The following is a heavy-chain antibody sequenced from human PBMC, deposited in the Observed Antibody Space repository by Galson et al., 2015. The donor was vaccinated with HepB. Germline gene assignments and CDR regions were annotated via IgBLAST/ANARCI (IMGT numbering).Heavy chain of an antibody. CDR2: IYSGGST. CDR1: GFTVSSNY. Sequence: SLRLSCAASGFTVSSNYMSWVRQAPGKGLEWVSVIYSGGSTYYADSVKGRFTISRDNSKNTLYLQMNSLRAEDTAVYYCARWRPRRANWFDPWGQGTLVTVSS. J-gene: IGHJ5*02. V-gene: IGHV3-53*01. CDR3: ARWRPRRANWFDP.